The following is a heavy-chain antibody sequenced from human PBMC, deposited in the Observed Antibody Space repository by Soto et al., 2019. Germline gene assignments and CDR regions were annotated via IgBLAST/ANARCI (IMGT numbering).Heavy chain of an antibody. J-gene: IGHJ3*02. CDR3: ARDQTSDDAFDI. CDR2: ISSSSSYI. Sequence: PGGSLRLSCAASGFTFSSYSMNLVRQAPGKGLEWVSSISSSSSYIYYADSVKGRFTISRDNAKNSLYLPMNSLRAEDTAVYYCARDQTSDDAFDIWGQGTMVTVSS. V-gene: IGHV3-21*01. CDR1: GFTFSSYS. D-gene: IGHD6-6*01.